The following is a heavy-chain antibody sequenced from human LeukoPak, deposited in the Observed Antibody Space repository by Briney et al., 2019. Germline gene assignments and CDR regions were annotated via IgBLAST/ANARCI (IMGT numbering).Heavy chain of an antibody. J-gene: IGHJ4*02. D-gene: IGHD6-13*01. CDR2: ITGSGGST. Sequence: GGSLRLSCAASGFTFSNYAMTWVRQAPGKGLEWVSAITGSGGSTFYADSVNGRFTISRDSSKNTLYLQMNSLRGEDTAVYYCAKSQQEQQFFRFDSWGQGTLVTVSS. CDR1: GFTFSNYA. CDR3: AKSQQEQQFFRFDS. V-gene: IGHV3-23*01.